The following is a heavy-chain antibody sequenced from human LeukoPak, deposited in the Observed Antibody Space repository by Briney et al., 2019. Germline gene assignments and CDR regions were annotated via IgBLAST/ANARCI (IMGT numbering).Heavy chain of an antibody. J-gene: IGHJ3*02. CDR1: GFTFSSYS. V-gene: IGHV3-48*02. Sequence: GGSLRLSSAASGFTFSSYSMNWVRQAPGKGLEWVSYISSSSSTIYYADSVKGRFTISRDNAKNSLYLQMNSLRDEDTAVYYCARDLSGAAAGTEAFDIWGQGTMVTVSS. CDR3: ARDLSGAAAGTEAFDI. CDR2: ISSSSSTI. D-gene: IGHD6-13*01.